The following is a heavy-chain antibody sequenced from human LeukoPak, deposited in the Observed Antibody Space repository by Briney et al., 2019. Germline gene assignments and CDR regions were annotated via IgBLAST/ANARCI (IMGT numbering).Heavy chain of an antibody. CDR1: GGTFSSYA. J-gene: IGHJ4*02. Sequence: ASVKVSCKASGGTFSSYAISWLRQAPGQGLEWMGGIIPIFGTANYAQKFQGRVTITTDESTSTAYMELSSLRSEDTAVYYCARDQYDSSGYYFSDYWGQGTLVTVSS. CDR2: IIPIFGTA. V-gene: IGHV1-69*05. CDR3: ARDQYDSSGYYFSDY. D-gene: IGHD3-22*01.